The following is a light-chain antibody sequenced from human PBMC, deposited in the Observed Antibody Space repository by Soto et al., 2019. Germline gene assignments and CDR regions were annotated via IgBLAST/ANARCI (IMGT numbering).Light chain of an antibody. CDR3: SSYTDSNNVV. CDR2: EVF. Sequence: QSVLTQPASVSGSPGQSITISCAGTGGDVGAYNYVSWYQQHPGKAPKLMIYEVFRRPSGISHRFSASKSGNTASLTISTLQAEDEADYYCSSYTDSNNVVFGGGTNLTVL. J-gene: IGLJ2*01. CDR1: GGDVGAYNY. V-gene: IGLV2-14*01.